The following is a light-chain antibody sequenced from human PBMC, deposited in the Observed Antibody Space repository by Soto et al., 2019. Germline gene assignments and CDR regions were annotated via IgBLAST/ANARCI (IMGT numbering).Light chain of an antibody. V-gene: IGKV3-20*01. CDR1: QSVSSGS. CDR3: QQYGSSLLT. CDR2: DAS. J-gene: IGKJ4*01. Sequence: EIVLTQSPGTLSLSPGERATLSCRASQSVSSGSLAWYQQKPDQAPRLLIYDASSRATGIPDRFSGSGSGTDFTLTISRLEPEDFAVYYCQQYGSSLLTFGGGTKVEIK.